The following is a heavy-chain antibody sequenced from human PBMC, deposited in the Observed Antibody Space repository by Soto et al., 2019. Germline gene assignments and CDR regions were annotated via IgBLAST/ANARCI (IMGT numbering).Heavy chain of an antibody. Sequence: ASVKVSCKASGYTFSTYGMHWVRQAPGQSLEWMGWLNGGTGQTRYSQSFQDRVIITRDTSASTGYMELSSLRSEDTAVYYCARGKGMEENYFYYGLDIWGQGTTVTVSS. CDR3: ARGKGMEENYFYYGLDI. CDR2: LNGGTGQT. J-gene: IGHJ6*02. CDR1: GYTFSTYG. D-gene: IGHD1-1*01. V-gene: IGHV1-3*01.